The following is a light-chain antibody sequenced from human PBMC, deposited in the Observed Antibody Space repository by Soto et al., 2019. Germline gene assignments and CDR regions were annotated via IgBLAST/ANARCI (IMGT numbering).Light chain of an antibody. CDR3: SSIKSRTPWV. J-gene: IGLJ3*02. CDR2: EVS. CDR1: SSDIGRYNF. Sequence: QSALTQPASVSGSPGQSITISCTGTSSDIGRYNFVSWYQQHPGKAPKLMIYEVSNRPSGVSNHFSGSKSGNTASMTISGPQGGGGGDYFCSSIKSRTPWVFGRGPPLTV. V-gene: IGLV2-14*01.